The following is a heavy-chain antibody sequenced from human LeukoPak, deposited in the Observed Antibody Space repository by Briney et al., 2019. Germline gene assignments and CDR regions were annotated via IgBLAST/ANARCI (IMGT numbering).Heavy chain of an antibody. CDR3: AREIRITMVRGVNKFDP. J-gene: IGHJ5*02. CDR1: GGSISSYY. D-gene: IGHD3-10*01. CDR2: IYTSGST. V-gene: IGHV4-4*07. Sequence: SETLSLTCTVSGGSISSYYWSWIRQPAGKGLEWIGRIYTSGSTNYNPSLKSRVTMSVDTSKNQFSPKLSSVTAADTAVYYCAREIRITMVRGVNKFDPWGQGTLVTVSS.